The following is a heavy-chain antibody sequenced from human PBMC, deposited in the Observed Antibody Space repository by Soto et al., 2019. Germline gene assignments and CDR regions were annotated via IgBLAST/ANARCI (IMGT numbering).Heavy chain of an antibody. V-gene: IGHV4-59*01. CDR2: IYYSGST. D-gene: IGHD6-19*01. CDR1: GGYLSSYY. CDR3: ASTAHSSGWYSGGFDY. J-gene: IGHJ4*02. Sequence: PSVTLSLTCTVAGGYLSSYYWSWIRQPPGKGLEWIGYIYYSGSTNYNPSLKSRVTISVDTSKNQFSLKLSSVTAADTAVYYCASTAHSSGWYSGGFDYWGQGTLVTVSS.